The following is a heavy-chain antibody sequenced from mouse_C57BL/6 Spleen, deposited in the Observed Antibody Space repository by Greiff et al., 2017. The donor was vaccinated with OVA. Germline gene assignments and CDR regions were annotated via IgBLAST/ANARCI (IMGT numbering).Heavy chain of an antibody. CDR1: GFSLTSYA. J-gene: IGHJ4*01. V-gene: IGHV2-9-1*01. D-gene: IGHD2-4*01. CDR2: IWTGGGT. Sequence: QVQLKESGPGLVAPSQCLSISCTVSGFSLTSYAISWVRQPPGQGLEWLGVIWTGGGTNYNSALKSRLSISQDNSKSQVFLTMNRQQTDATARYYCATYYDYDVRSYSMDYWGQGTSVTVSS. CDR3: ATYYDYDVRSYSMDY.